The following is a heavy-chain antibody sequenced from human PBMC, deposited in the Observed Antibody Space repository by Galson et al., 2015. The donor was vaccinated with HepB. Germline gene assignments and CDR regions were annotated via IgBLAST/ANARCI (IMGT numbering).Heavy chain of an antibody. V-gene: IGHV3-30*18. J-gene: IGHJ4*02. CDR3: AKDYSPGNSGTFDY. Sequence: SLRLSCAASGFTFSSYGMHWVRQAPGKGLEWVAVISYDGSNKYYADSVKGRFTISRDNSKNTLYLQMNSLRAEDTAVYYCAKDYSPGNSGTFDYWGQGTLVTVSS. CDR1: GFTFSSYG. D-gene: IGHD4-23*01. CDR2: ISYDGSNK.